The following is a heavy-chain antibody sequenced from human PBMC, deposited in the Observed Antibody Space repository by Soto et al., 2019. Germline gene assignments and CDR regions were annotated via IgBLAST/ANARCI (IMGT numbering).Heavy chain of an antibody. CDR3: ARVGYYDSSGYFDY. CDR1: GFTFSSYG. J-gene: IGHJ4*02. CDR2: IWYDGSNK. Sequence: QVQLVESGGGVVQPGRSLRLSCAASGFTFSSYGMHWVRQAPGKGLEWVAVIWYDGSNKYYADSVKGRFTISRDNSKNTLYLQMNSLRAEDTAVSYCARVGYYDSSGYFDYWGQGTLVTVSS. V-gene: IGHV3-33*01. D-gene: IGHD3-22*01.